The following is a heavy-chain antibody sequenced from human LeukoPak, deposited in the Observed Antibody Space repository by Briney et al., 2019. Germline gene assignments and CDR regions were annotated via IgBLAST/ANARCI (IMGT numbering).Heavy chain of an antibody. CDR1: GYTLTELS. V-gene: IGHV1-24*01. CDR2: FDPEDGET. J-gene: IGHJ4*02. CDR3: TTPLYDYDSSGYSDY. D-gene: IGHD3-22*01. Sequence: ASVKVSCKDSGYTLTELSMHWVRQAPGKGLEWMGGFDPEDGETIYAQKFQGRVTMTEDTSTDTAYMELSSLRSEDTAVYYCTTPLYDYDSSGYSDYWGQGTLVTVSS.